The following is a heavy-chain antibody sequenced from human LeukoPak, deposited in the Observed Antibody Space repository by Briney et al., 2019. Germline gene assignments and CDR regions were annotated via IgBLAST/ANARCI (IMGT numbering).Heavy chain of an antibody. D-gene: IGHD1-26*01. V-gene: IGHV1-69*04. CDR1: GGTFSSYA. CDR2: IIPILGIA. J-gene: IGHJ3*02. Sequence: ASVKVSCKASGGTFSSYAISWVRQAPGQGLEWMGRIIPILGIANYAQKFQGRVTITADKSTSTAYMELSSLRSEDTAVYYCARDFSKVIVGATVAFDIWGQGTMVTVSS. CDR3: ARDFSKVIVGATVAFDI.